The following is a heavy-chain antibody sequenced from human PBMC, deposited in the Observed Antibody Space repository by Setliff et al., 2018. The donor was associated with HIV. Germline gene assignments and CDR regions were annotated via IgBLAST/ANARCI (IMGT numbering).Heavy chain of an antibody. CDR2: IWNDGKKT. CDR3: AKEREAAGGQDYYYYMDI. CDR1: GFIFRSFG. Sequence: SLKISCAASGFIFRSFGIHWVRQAPGKGLEWVTGIWNDGKKTYYADSVKGRFTVSRDNSKNTVFLQMNSLKAEDTAVYYCAKEREAAGGQDYYYYMDIWGNGTTVTVSS. V-gene: IGHV3-33*06. J-gene: IGHJ6*03. D-gene: IGHD6-13*01.